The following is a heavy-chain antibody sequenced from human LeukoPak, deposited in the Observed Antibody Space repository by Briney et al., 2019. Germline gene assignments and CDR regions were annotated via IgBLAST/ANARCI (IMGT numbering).Heavy chain of an antibody. V-gene: IGHV1-18*01. J-gene: IGHJ4*02. D-gene: IGHD2-15*01. CDR3: ARAARCSGGSCRQIYFDY. CDR1: GGTFSSYA. CDR2: ISAYNGNT. Sequence: ASVKVSCKASGGTFSSYAISWVRQAPGQGLEWMGGISAYNGNTNYAQKLQGRVTMTTDTSTSTAYMELRSLRSDDTAVYYCARAARCSGGSCRQIYFDYWGQGTLVTVSS.